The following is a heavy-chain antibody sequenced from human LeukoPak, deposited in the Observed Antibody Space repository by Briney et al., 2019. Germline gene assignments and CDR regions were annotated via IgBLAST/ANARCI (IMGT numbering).Heavy chain of an antibody. D-gene: IGHD3-22*01. CDR1: GFSVSTNY. V-gene: IGHV3-74*03. CDR3: VRSAFHAGSGNYYDY. Sequence: GGSLRLSCAVSGFSVSTNYMAWVRQAPGKGPVWVSRIDNAGSITTYADSVKGRFTIPRDNAENTLYLQMNSLRVEDTAVYYCVRSAFHAGSGNYYDYWGQGTLVTVSS. J-gene: IGHJ4*02. CDR2: IDNAGSIT.